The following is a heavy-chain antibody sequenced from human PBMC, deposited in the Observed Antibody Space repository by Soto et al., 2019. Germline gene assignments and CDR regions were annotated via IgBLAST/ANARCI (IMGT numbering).Heavy chain of an antibody. Sequence: QLQLQESGPGLVKPSETLSLTCTVSGGSISGSSFYWGWIRQPPGKGLEWIASITSGGTTHYHPSLNSRLTISVDTSKNQFSVELSSVTAADTALYYCASPQYFTWGQGALVTVSS. CDR3: ASPQYFT. CDR1: GGSISGSSFY. CDR2: ITSGGTT. V-gene: IGHV4-39*01. D-gene: IGHD3-9*01. J-gene: IGHJ4*02.